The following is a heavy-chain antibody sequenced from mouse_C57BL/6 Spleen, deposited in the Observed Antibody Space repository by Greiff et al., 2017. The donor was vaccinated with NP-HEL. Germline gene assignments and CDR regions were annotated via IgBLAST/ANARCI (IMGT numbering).Heavy chain of an antibody. V-gene: IGHV1-76*01. Sequence: VQLQQSGAELVRPGASVKLSCKASGYTFTDYYINWVKQRPGQGLEWIARIYPGSGNTYYNEKFKGKATLTAEKSSSTAYMQLSSLTSEDSAVYFCARSRDGYFDYWGQGTTLTVSS. CDR3: ARSRDGYFDY. J-gene: IGHJ2*01. CDR2: IYPGSGNT. D-gene: IGHD2-3*01. CDR1: GYTFTDYY.